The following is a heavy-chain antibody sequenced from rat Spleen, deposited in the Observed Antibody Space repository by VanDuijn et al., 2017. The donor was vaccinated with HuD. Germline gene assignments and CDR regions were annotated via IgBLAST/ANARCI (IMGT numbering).Heavy chain of an antibody. Sequence: EVQLVESGGGLVQPGRSLKLSCVASGFTFNNYWMTWIRQAPGKGLEWVASITDTGGNTYYPDSLKGRFTISSDNARSTLYLQLNSLRSEDTSTYSGKRDLNYGVYLWYFDFWGPGTMVSVSS. D-gene: IGHD1-11*01. V-gene: IGHV5-31*01. CDR1: GFTFNNYW. CDR2: ITDTGGNT. J-gene: IGHJ1*01. CDR3: KRDLNYGVYLWYFDF.